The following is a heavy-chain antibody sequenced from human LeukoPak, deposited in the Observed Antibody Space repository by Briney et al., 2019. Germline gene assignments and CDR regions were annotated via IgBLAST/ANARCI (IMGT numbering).Heavy chain of an antibody. CDR1: GYIFTNYH. CDR3: ARGLGYCTAGSCYPFH. D-gene: IGHD2-15*01. V-gene: IGHV1-46*01. J-gene: IGHJ4*02. Sequence: GSVKVSCKASGYIFTNYHIHWVRQAPGQGLEWMGMINPSGGGTGYAQKFQGRVTMTRDTSTSTVYMELSSLGSDDTAVYYCARGLGYCTAGSCYPFHWGQGSLVTVSS. CDR2: INPSGGGT.